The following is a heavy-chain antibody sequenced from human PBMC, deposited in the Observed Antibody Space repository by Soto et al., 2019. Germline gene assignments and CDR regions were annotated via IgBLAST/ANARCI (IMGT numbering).Heavy chain of an antibody. D-gene: IGHD2-21*01. J-gene: IGHJ3*02. CDR2: IYYSGNP. Sequence: PSETLSLTCTVSGGSITSGDYYWSWLRQHPGKGLEWVAFIYYSGNPRYNPSLKGRVSISEDTSTNQFSLRLNSATAADTAVYYCAGWAIGGDFDIWGQGTMVTVSS. CDR1: GGSITSGDYY. CDR3: AGWAIGGDFDI. V-gene: IGHV4-31*03.